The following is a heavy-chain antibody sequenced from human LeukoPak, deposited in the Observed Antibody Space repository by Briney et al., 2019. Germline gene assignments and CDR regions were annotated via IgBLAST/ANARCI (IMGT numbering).Heavy chain of an antibody. CDR3: ARDRANCSSTSCYVRWEGWFDP. CDR2: IIPIFGTA. J-gene: IGHJ5*02. Sequence: SVKVSCKASGGTFSSYAISWVRQAPGQGLEWMGGIIPIFGTANYAQKFQGRVTITADESTSTAYMELSSLRSEDTAVYYCARDRANCSSTSCYVRWEGWFDPWGQGTLVTVSS. V-gene: IGHV1-69*13. D-gene: IGHD2-2*01. CDR1: GGTFSSYA.